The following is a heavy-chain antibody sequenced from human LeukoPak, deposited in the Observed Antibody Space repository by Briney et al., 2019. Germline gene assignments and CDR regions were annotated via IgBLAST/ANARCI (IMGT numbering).Heavy chain of an antibody. CDR3: ANVRPRSAAAGTSLGY. V-gene: IGHV3-23*01. D-gene: IGHD6-13*01. CDR1: GFTFSSYA. J-gene: IGHJ4*02. CDR2: ISGSGGST. Sequence: PGGSLRLSCAASGFTFSSYAMSWVRQAPGKGLEWVSAISGSGGSTYYADSVKGRFTISRDNSKNTLYLQMNSLRAEDTAVYYCANVRPRSAAAGTSLGYWGQGTLVTVSS.